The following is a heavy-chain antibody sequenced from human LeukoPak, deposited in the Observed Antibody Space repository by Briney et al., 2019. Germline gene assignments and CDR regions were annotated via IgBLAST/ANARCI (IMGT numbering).Heavy chain of an antibody. D-gene: IGHD2-21*02. CDR3: ARTPPKGDIDT. J-gene: IGHJ5*02. CDR1: GYSFSNFH. V-gene: IGHV1-8*01. CDR2: MSPKTGDR. Sequence: ASVKTPCKASGYSFSNFHINWVRQASGQGLEWIGWMSPKTGDRGYALKFQGRVTMTSDTSEGTVYMEVHSLTSDDSAVYYCARTPPKGDIDTWGQGTMVTVSS.